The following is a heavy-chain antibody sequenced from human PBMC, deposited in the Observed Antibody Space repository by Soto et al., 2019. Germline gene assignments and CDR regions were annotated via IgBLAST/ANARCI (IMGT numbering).Heavy chain of an antibody. CDR2: IYPGDSDI. CDR1: GYIFTTNA. J-gene: IGHJ4*02. CDR3: ARSHALDY. Sequence: GESLKISCRASGYIFTTNAIAWVRQKPGQGLEWLGLIYPGDSDIRYRPSFEGQVTISADKSLSTAYLQWRSLKASDTAIYYCARSHALDYWGQGTLVTVSS. V-gene: IGHV5-51*01.